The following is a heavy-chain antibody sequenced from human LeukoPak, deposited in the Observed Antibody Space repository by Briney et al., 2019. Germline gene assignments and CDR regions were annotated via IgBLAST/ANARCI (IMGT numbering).Heavy chain of an antibody. V-gene: IGHV3-7*01. CDR3: GRWLYSSGWAIDY. CDR2: IRQDGSGQ. J-gene: IGHJ4*02. CDR1: GFTFSSYY. D-gene: IGHD6-19*01. Sequence: GGSLRLSCAASGFTFSSYYMSWVRQAPGKGLEWVANIRQDGSGQFYADSVKGRFTISRDNAKNSLYLQMDSLRVEDTAVYYCGRWLYSSGWAIDYWGQGTLVTVSS.